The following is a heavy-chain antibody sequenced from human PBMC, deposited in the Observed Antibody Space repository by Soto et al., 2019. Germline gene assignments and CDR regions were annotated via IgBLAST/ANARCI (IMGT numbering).Heavy chain of an antibody. CDR1: GYTFTSYG. V-gene: IGHV1-18*01. Sequence: ASVKVSCKASGYTFTSYGISWVRQAPGQGLEWMGWISAYNGNTNYAQKLQGRVNMTTDTSTSTAYMELRSLRSDDTAVYYCARDPLEYSSSAPFDDYMDVWGKGTTVTVSS. CDR2: ISAYNGNT. CDR3: ARDPLEYSSSAPFDDYMDV. J-gene: IGHJ6*03. D-gene: IGHD6-6*01.